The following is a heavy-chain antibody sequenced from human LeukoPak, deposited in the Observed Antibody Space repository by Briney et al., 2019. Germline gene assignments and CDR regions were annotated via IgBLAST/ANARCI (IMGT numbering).Heavy chain of an antibody. CDR2: IRSKAYGGTT. J-gene: IGHJ3*02. CDR1: GFTFGDYA. CDR3: TGRYDFWSGYYAFDI. D-gene: IGHD3-3*01. Sequence: PGGSLRLSCTASGFTFGDYAMSWVRQAPGKGLEWVGFIRSKAYGGTTEYAASVKGRFTISRDDSKSIAYLQMNSLKTEDTAVYYCTGRYDFWSGYYAFDIWGQGTMVTVSS. V-gene: IGHV3-49*04.